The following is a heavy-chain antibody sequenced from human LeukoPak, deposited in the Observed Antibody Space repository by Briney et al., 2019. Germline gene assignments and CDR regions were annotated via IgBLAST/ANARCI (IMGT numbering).Heavy chain of an antibody. CDR2: IYSGAST. Sequence: GGSLRLSCAVSGVTVSSSYMSWVRQAPGKGLEWVSVIYSGASTYYADSVKGRFTIARDNSKNTLYLQMNSLRAEDTAVYYCARESNYDYWGQGTLVTVSS. J-gene: IGHJ4*02. CDR3: ARESNYDY. CDR1: GVTVSSSY. V-gene: IGHV3-66*02.